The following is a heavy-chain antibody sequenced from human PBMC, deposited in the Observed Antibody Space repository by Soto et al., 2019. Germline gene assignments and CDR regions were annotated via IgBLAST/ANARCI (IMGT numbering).Heavy chain of an antibody. J-gene: IGHJ6*02. D-gene: IGHD4-17*01. CDR1: GFTFSSYA. V-gene: IGHV3-23*01. CDR2: ISGSGGST. Sequence: PGGSLRLSCAASGFTFSSYAMSWVRQAPGKGLEWVSAISGSGGSTYYADSVKGRFTISRDNSKNTLYLQMNSLRAEDTAVYYCAKDYVSDYGDYFYYYYGMDVWGQGTTVTSP. CDR3: AKDYVSDYGDYFYYYYGMDV.